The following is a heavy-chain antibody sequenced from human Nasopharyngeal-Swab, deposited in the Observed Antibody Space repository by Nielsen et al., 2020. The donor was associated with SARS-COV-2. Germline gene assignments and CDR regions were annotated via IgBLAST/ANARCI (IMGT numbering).Heavy chain of an antibody. CDR2: ISSSSSYI. J-gene: IGHJ6*03. Sequence: GGSLRLSCAASGFTFSSYSMNWVRQAPGQGLQWVSSISSSSSYIYYADSVKGRFTISRDNAKNSLYLQMNSLRAEDKAVYYSAGEAPPRKGGSHYYYYYYMDVWGKGTTVTVSS. D-gene: IGHD1-26*01. V-gene: IGHV3-21*01. CDR1: GFTFSSYS. CDR3: AGEAPPRKGGSHYYYYYYMDV.